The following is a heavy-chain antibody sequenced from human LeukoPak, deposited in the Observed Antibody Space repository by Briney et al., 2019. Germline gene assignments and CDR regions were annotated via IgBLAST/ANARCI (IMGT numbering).Heavy chain of an antibody. CDR3: AKTLRVYYDSSGYDY. V-gene: IGHV3-9*01. D-gene: IGHD3-22*01. CDR1: GFNLDDYA. J-gene: IGHJ4*02. CDR2: ISWNSDNI. Sequence: PGGSLRLSCAASGFNLDDYAMHWVRQAPGKGLEWVSGISWNSDNIAYADSVKGRFTIFRDNAKNSLYLQMNSLRAEDTALYYCAKTLRVYYDSSGYDYWGQGTLVTVSS.